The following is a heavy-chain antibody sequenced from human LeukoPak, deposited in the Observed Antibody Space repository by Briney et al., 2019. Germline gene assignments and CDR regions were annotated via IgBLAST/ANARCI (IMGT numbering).Heavy chain of an antibody. CDR1: GGSFSGYY. Sequence: SETLSLTCAVYGGSFSGYYWSWIRQPPGKGLEWIGEINHSGSTNYNPSLQSRVTISVDTSKSQFSLRLNSVTAADTAVYYCARTEYYFDHWGQGTPVTVSS. CDR2: INHSGST. D-gene: IGHD3-10*01. CDR3: ARTEYYFDH. J-gene: IGHJ4*02. V-gene: IGHV4-34*01.